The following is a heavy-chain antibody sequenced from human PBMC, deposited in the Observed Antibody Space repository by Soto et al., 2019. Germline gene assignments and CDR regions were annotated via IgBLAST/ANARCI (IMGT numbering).Heavy chain of an antibody. D-gene: IGHD3-16*01. V-gene: IGHV4-39*01. CDR3: ARQWGGDY. Sequence: PAETLSLTCTVSGGSISSSSYYWGWIRQPPGEGLEWIGRASYSGSPNYNPSPKSRVTISIDTSKNQFSLKLTSVTAADTAVYYCARQWGGDYWGQGTLVTSPQ. CDR2: ASYSGSP. J-gene: IGHJ4*02. CDR1: GGSISSSSYY.